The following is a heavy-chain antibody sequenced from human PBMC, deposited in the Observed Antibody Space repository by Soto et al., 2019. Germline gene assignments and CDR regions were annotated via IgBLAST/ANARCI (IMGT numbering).Heavy chain of an antibody. V-gene: IGHV3-30*18. CDR1: GFTFSSSG. Sequence: QVQLVESGGGVVQPGRSLRLSCAASGFTFSSSGLHWVRQAPGKGLEWVAVISYDGTNKYYADSGKGRFTISSDNSKNTLYLQMNSLRAEDTAVYYCAKGGRGGYDYIDYWGQGTLVTVSS. CDR2: ISYDGTNK. D-gene: IGHD5-12*01. CDR3: AKGGRGGYDYIDY. J-gene: IGHJ4*02.